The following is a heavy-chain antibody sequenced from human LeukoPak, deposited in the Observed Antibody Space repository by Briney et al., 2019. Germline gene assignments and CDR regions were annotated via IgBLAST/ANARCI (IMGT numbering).Heavy chain of an antibody. Sequence: SQTLSLTCTVSGGSISSGSYYWSWIRQPAGKGLEWIGRIYTSGSTNYNPSLKSRVTISVDTSKNQFSLKLSSATAADTAVYYCARDAVRYFDWLLHQHAFDIWGQGTMVTVSS. CDR2: IYTSGST. CDR3: ARDAVRYFDWLLHQHAFDI. V-gene: IGHV4-61*02. D-gene: IGHD3-9*01. CDR1: GGSISSGSYY. J-gene: IGHJ3*02.